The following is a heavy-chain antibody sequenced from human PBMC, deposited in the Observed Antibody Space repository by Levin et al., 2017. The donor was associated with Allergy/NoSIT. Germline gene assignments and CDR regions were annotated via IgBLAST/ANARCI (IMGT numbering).Heavy chain of an antibody. D-gene: IGHD6-13*01. Sequence: GESLKISCAASGFTFSTYGMTWVRQAPGKGLEWVSGISGTGGSTYYANSVKGRFTVSRDNSRNTLYLQMNSLRAEDTAVYYCAKAIRVGYSSPDYWGQGTLVTVSS. CDR1: GFTFSTYG. CDR2: ISGTGGST. J-gene: IGHJ4*02. V-gene: IGHV3-23*01. CDR3: AKAIRVGYSSPDY.